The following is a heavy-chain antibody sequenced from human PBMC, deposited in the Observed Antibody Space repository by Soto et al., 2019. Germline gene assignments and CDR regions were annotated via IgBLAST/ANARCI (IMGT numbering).Heavy chain of an antibody. Sequence: SGTPSLTCPVSCGPISSYYWSWIRQPPGKGLEWIGYIYYSGSTNYNPSLKSRVTISVDTSNNQFSLKLSSVTAADTAVYYCARRWGAAFDYWGQGTLVTVSS. CDR3: ARRWGAAFDY. J-gene: IGHJ4*02. D-gene: IGHD1-26*01. CDR2: IYYSGST. V-gene: IGHV4-59*08. CDR1: CGPISSYY.